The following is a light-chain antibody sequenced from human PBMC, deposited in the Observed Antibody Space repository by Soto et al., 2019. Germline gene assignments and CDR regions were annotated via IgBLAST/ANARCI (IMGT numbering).Light chain of an antibody. Sequence: EIVLTQSPGTLSLSPGEGGTLSCRASQSVSSNLAWYQQKPGQAPRLLIYGASTRATGIPARLSGSGSGTEFTLTISSLQSEDFAVYYCQQYNNWPLTFGGGTKVDIK. CDR1: QSVSSN. J-gene: IGKJ4*01. V-gene: IGKV3-15*01. CDR3: QQYNNWPLT. CDR2: GAS.